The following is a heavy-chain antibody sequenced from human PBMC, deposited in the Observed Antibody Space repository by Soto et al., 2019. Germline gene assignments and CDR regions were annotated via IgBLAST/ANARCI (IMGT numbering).Heavy chain of an antibody. D-gene: IGHD1-1*01. CDR3: ARSLSTGTGDAFDI. CDR1: VLIVNSNA. Sequence: GGSLRHCCSACVLIVNSNATTWVRPGAGKGLEWVSGISVNGGSTHYAGSVKGRFTISRDNSKSTLSLQMNSLRAEDPAVYYCARSLSTGTGDAFDIWGQGTMVTV. V-gene: IGHV3-23*01. J-gene: IGHJ3*02. CDR2: ISVNGGST.